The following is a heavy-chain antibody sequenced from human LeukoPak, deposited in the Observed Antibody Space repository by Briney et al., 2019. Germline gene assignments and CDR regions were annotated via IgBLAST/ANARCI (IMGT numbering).Heavy chain of an antibody. CDR3: ARRTLFGVIKPPDY. CDR1: GFTFNDYA. CDR2: ISSTAATT. Sequence: PGGSLRLSCAASGFTFNDYAMHWVRQAPGKGLEWVSGISSTAATTYYADSVRGRFTISRDNAMNTLYLQLSSLRVEDTAVYYCARRTLFGVIKPPDYWGQGTLVTVSS. J-gene: IGHJ4*02. V-gene: IGHV3-23*01. D-gene: IGHD3-3*01.